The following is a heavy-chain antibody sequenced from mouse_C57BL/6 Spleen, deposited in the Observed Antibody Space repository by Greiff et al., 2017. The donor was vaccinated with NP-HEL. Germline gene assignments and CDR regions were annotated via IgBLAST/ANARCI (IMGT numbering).Heavy chain of an antibody. V-gene: IGHV1-54*01. CDR1: GYAFTNYL. CDR3: ARGNYYGSSYGDY. Sequence: VQLQQSGAELVRPATSVKVSCKASGYAFTNYLIEWVKQRPGQGLEWIGVINPGSGGTNYNEKFKGKATLTADKSSSTAYMQLSSLTSEDSAVYFCARGNYYGSSYGDYWGQGTTLTVSS. D-gene: IGHD1-1*01. J-gene: IGHJ2*01. CDR2: INPGSGGT.